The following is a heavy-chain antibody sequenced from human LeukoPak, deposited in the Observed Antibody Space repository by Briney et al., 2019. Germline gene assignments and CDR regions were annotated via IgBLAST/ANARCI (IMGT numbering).Heavy chain of an antibody. D-gene: IGHD3-22*01. CDR1: GGSICSYY. Sequence: SETLSLTCTVSGGSICSYYWSWIRQPPGKGLEWIGYIYYSGSTNYNPSLKSRVTISVDTSKNQFSLKLSSVTAADTAVYYCARLVGSITMIVVVKSFWYFDLWGRGTLVTVSS. J-gene: IGHJ2*01. CDR2: IYYSGST. CDR3: ARLVGSITMIVVVKSFWYFDL. V-gene: IGHV4-59*08.